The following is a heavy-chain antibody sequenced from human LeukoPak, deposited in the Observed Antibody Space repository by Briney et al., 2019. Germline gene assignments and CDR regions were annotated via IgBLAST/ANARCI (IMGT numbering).Heavy chain of an antibody. V-gene: IGHV3-23*01. J-gene: IGHJ3*02. D-gene: IGHD3-9*01. CDR3: AKDPLRYFGWRDAFDI. CDR1: GFTFSSYA. CDR2: ISGSGGST. Sequence: GGSLRLSCAASGFTFSSYAMSWVRQAPGKGLEWVSAISGSGGSTYYADSVKGRFTISRDNSKNTLYLQMNSLRAEDTAVYYCAKDPLRYFGWRDAFDIWGQGTMVTVSS.